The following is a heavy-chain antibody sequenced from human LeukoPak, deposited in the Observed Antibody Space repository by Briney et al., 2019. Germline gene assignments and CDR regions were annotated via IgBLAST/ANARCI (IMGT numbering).Heavy chain of an antibody. J-gene: IGHJ4*02. D-gene: IGHD2-2*01. CDR1: GFTFSSYA. CDR2: LNGSGYIT. CDR3: AKDPYGTRYFDY. V-gene: IGHV3-23*01. Sequence: GGSLRLSCAASGFTFSSYALSWVRQAPGKGLEWVSSLNGSGYITYYADSVKGRFTISRDNSKNTVYLQMNSLRAEDTAVYYCAKDPYGTRYFDYWGQGTLVTVSS.